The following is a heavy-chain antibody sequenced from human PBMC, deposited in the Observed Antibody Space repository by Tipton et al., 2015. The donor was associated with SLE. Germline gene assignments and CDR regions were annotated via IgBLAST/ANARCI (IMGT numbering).Heavy chain of an antibody. D-gene: IGHD3-3*01. CDR3: ARGNGFASYYFDY. J-gene: IGHJ4*02. Sequence: TLSLTCAVYGGSFSGYYWSWIRQPPGKGLEWIGEINHSGSTNYNPSLKSRVTISVDTSKNQFSLRLSSVTAADTAIYYCARGNGFASYYFDYWGQGTLVTVPS. CDR1: GGSFSGYY. V-gene: IGHV4-34*01. CDR2: INHSGST.